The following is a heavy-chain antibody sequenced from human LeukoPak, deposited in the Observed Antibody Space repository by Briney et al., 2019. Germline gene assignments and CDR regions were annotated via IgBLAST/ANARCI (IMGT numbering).Heavy chain of an antibody. V-gene: IGHV3-13*01. J-gene: IGHJ4*02. CDR2: IGTAGDT. D-gene: IGHD3-22*01. CDR1: GFTFSSYD. CDR3: ARGSLTYYYDSSGYYYFDW. Sequence: GGSLRLSCAASGFTFSSYDMHWVRQATGKGLEWVSAIGTAGDTYYPGSVKGRFTISRENAKNSLYLQMNSLRAGDTAVYYCARGSLTYYYDSSGYYYFDWWGQGTLVTVSS.